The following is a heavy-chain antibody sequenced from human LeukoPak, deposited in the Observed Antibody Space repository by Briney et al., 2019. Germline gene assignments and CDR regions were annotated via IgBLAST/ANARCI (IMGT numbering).Heavy chain of an antibody. CDR1: GYTFTGYY. CDR3: ARVVDSYDPMTVWY. CDR2: INPNSGGT. J-gene: IGHJ4*02. D-gene: IGHD5-18*01. V-gene: IGHV1-2*02. Sequence: ASVKVSCKASGYTFTGYYMHWVRQAPGQGLEWMGWINPNSGGTNYAQKFQGRVTMTRDTSISTAYMELSRLRSDDTAVYYCARVVDSYDPMTVWYWGQGTLVTVSS.